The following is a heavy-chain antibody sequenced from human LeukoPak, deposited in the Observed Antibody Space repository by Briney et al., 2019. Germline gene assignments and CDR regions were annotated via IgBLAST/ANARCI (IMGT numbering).Heavy chain of an antibody. J-gene: IGHJ4*02. D-gene: IGHD3-16*01. V-gene: IGHV3-33*01. Sequence: AGGSLRLSCAASGFTFSSYGMHWVRQAPGKGLGWVAVIWYDGSNKYYADSVKGRFTISRDNSKNTLYLQMNSLRAEDTAVYYCAREGEGGAFDYWGQGTLVTVSS. CDR2: IWYDGSNK. CDR3: AREGEGGAFDY. CDR1: GFTFSSYG.